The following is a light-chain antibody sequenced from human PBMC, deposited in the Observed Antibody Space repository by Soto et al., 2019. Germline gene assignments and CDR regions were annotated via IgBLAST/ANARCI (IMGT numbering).Light chain of an antibody. Sequence: SYELTQPLSVSVALGQTARITCGGNNSGTKNVHWYQQKPGQAPVLVIYRDCDRPSGIPGRFSGSNSGNTATLTISRAQAGDEADYYCQVWDSSTGVFGTGTKLTVL. J-gene: IGLJ1*01. CDR2: RDC. V-gene: IGLV3-9*01. CDR3: QVWDSSTGV. CDR1: NSGTKN.